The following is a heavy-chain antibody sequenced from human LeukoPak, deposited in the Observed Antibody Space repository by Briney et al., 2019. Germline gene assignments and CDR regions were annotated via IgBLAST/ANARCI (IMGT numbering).Heavy chain of an antibody. CDR1: GFTFSSYG. Sequence: GGSLRLSCAASGFTFSSYGMNWVRQAPGKGLEWVSSITTTSSYIYYADSVKGRFTISRDNAKNSLYLQMNSLRAEDTAVYYCARNKRADMWGQGTMVTVSS. V-gene: IGHV3-21*01. D-gene: IGHD1/OR15-1a*01. CDR2: ITTTSSYI. J-gene: IGHJ3*02. CDR3: ARNKRADM.